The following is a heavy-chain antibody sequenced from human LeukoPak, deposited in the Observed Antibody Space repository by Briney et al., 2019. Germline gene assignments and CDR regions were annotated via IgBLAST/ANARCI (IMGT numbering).Heavy chain of an antibody. Sequence: GESLKISCKGSGYSFTTYWIGCVRQMPGKGLEWMGIIYPGDSDTRYSPSFKGQVTISADKSISTAYLQWSSLKASDTAMYYCARAYGSGKPYYYYIDVWGEGTTVTISS. V-gene: IGHV5-51*01. D-gene: IGHD3-10*01. CDR3: ARAYGSGKPYYYYIDV. J-gene: IGHJ6*03. CDR1: GYSFTTYW. CDR2: IYPGDSDT.